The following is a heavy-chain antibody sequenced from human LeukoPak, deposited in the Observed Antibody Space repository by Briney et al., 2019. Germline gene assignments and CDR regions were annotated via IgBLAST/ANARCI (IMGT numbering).Heavy chain of an antibody. V-gene: IGHV3-21*01. D-gene: IGHD3-22*01. CDR1: GLTFSSYS. CDR3: ASGGDYYDSSGYYED. CDR2: ISSSSSYI. J-gene: IGHJ4*02. Sequence: GGSLRLSCAASGLTFSSYSMNWVRQAPGKGLEWVSSISSSSSYIYYADSVKGRFTISRDNAKNSLYLQMNSLRAEDTAVYYCASGGDYYDSSGYYEDWGQGTLVTVSS.